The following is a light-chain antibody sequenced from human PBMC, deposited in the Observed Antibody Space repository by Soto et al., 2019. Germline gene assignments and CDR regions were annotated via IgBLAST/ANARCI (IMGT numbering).Light chain of an antibody. Sequence: EIVLTQSPATLSLSPGEGATLSCRASQSVSRFLAWYQQQPGQSPILLIFDASTSATGIPAWFSGSGSGADFTLSISSLEPDDFAVYFCQQRLNGLTFGGGTKVEI. J-gene: IGKJ4*01. CDR1: QSVSRF. V-gene: IGKV3-11*01. CDR3: QQRLNGLT. CDR2: DAS.